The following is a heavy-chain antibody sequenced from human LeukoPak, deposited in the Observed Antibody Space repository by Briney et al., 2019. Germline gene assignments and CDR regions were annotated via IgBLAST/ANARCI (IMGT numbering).Heavy chain of an antibody. Sequence: SETLSLTCTVSGGSISSYYWSWIRQPPGKGLEWIGYIYTSGSTNYNPSLKSRVTISVDTSKNQFSLKLSSVTAADTAVYYCARGTTLRYFDWLKRAFDIWGQGTMVTVSS. CDR3: ARGTTLRYFDWLKRAFDI. J-gene: IGHJ3*02. V-gene: IGHV4-4*09. CDR2: IYTSGST. CDR1: GGSISSYY. D-gene: IGHD3-9*01.